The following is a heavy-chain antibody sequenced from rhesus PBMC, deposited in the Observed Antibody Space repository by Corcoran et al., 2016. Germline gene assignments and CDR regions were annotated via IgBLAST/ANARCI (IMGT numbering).Heavy chain of an antibody. Sequence: EVQLVESGGGLVQPGGSLRLSCAASGFTFSSYWMYWVRQAPGKGLELVSCISSDGSSTSYADSVKGRFTISRENAKNSLYLQMNSLRAEDTAVYYCAKAIAANIFDYWGQGVLVTVSS. CDR2: ISSDGSST. D-gene: IGHD6-13*01. CDR3: AKAIAANIFDY. J-gene: IGHJ4*01. V-gene: IGHV3-119*01. CDR1: GFTFSSYW.